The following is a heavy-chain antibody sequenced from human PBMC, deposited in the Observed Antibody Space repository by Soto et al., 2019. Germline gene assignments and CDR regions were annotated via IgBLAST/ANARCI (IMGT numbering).Heavy chain of an antibody. J-gene: IGHJ4*02. D-gene: IGHD3-22*01. CDR3: AKATYYYDSSGSFPFDY. Sequence: PGGSLRLSCAASGFTFSSYAMSWVRQAPGKGLEWVSTISGSGGSTYYADSVKGRFTISRDNSKNTLYLQMNSLRAEDTAVYYCAKATYYYDSSGSFPFDYWGQGTLVTVSS. CDR1: GFTFSSYA. V-gene: IGHV3-23*01. CDR2: ISGSGGST.